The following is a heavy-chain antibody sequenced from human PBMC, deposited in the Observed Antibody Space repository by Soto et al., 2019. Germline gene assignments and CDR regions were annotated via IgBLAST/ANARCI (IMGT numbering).Heavy chain of an antibody. CDR3: ARDYCSSTSCYSEWFDP. J-gene: IGHJ5*02. V-gene: IGHV4-31*03. Sequence: SETLSLTCTVSGGSISSGGYYWSWIRQHPGKGLEWIGYIYYSGSTYYNPSLKSRVTISVDTSKNQFSLKLSSVTAADTAVYYCARDYCSSTSCYSEWFDPWGQGTLVTVSS. CDR1: GGSISSGGYY. D-gene: IGHD2-2*01. CDR2: IYYSGST.